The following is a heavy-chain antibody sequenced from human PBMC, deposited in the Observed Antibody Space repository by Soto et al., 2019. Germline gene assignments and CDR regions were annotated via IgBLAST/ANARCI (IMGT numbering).Heavy chain of an antibody. J-gene: IGHJ5*02. CDR3: AKDQGWIQLWLEGSEGLDP. CDR1: GFTFSSYG. Sequence: GGSLRLSCAASGFTFSSYGMHWVRQAPGKGLEWVAVISYDGSNKYYADSVKGRFTISRDNSKNTLYLQMNSLRAEDTAVYHCAKDQGWIQLWLEGSEGLDPWGQGTLVTVSS. D-gene: IGHD5-18*01. CDR2: ISYDGSNK. V-gene: IGHV3-30*18.